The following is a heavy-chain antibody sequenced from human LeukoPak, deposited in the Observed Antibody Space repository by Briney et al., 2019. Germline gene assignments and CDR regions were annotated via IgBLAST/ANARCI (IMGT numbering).Heavy chain of an antibody. Sequence: SVKVSCKASGFSFTNSAVQWVRQARGQGLEWIGWIVVGSGNTIYVQKFQERVTITRDMSTSTAYMELSSLRPEDTAVYYCAAGYIGGAMVTNAFDIWGQGTMVTVSS. D-gene: IGHD5-18*01. V-gene: IGHV1-58*01. CDR2: IVVGSGNT. CDR1: GFSFTNSA. CDR3: AAGYIGGAMVTNAFDI. J-gene: IGHJ3*02.